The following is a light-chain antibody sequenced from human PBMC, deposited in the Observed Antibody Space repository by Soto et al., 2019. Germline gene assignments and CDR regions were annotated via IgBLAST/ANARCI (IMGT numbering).Light chain of an antibody. V-gene: IGKV1-39*01. J-gene: IGKJ1*01. Sequence: DVQMSLSPSSLSASLGDRVTITCRTSQPISEYLNWYQQKPGKAPSLLIYTSSNLQTGVPSRFSGSGSGTHFTLTINSLQPEDFATYYCQQSYNTPRTCGQGTKVDIK. CDR3: QQSYNTPRT. CDR1: QPISEY. CDR2: TSS.